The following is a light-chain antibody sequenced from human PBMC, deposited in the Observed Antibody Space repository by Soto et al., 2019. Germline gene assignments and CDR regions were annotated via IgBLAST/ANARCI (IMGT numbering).Light chain of an antibody. CDR1: SADVGGYNF. Sequence: QSALTQPASVSGSPGQSITISCTGTSADVGGYNFVSWYQHRPDKAPKLMIYDVSNRPSGVSNRISGSKSGNTASLTISGLQAEDEADYYCSSYTSSRTHVVFGGGTKLTVL. J-gene: IGLJ2*01. CDR2: DVS. CDR3: SSYTSSRTHVV. V-gene: IGLV2-14*03.